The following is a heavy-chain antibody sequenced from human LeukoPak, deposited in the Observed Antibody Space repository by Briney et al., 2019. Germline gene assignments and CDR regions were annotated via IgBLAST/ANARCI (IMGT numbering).Heavy chain of an antibody. CDR3: AKDIVYYDSSGVFDY. CDR1: GFTFDDYA. Sequence: PGRSLRLSCAASGFTFDDYAMHWVRQAPGKGLEWVSGISWNSGSIGYADSVKGRFTISRDNAKNSLYLQMNSLRAEDTALYYCAKDIVYYDSSGVFDYWGQGTLVTVSS. CDR2: ISWNSGSI. J-gene: IGHJ4*02. D-gene: IGHD3-22*01. V-gene: IGHV3-9*01.